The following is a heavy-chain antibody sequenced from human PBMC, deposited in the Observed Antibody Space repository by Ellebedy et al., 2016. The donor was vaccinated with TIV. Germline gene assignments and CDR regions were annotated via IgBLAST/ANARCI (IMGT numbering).Heavy chain of an antibody. CDR2: ITYDGSNK. CDR3: AKESYGCES. Sequence: GESLKISCAASGFSFRRHIMHWVRQAPGKGPEWVSFITYDGSNKQYAGSLKGRFTITRDNSNNTRYLQMDSLRIEDTAVYYCAKESYGCESWGQGTMVIVSS. D-gene: IGHD3-10*01. V-gene: IGHV3-30*01. CDR1: GFSFRRHI. J-gene: IGHJ3*02.